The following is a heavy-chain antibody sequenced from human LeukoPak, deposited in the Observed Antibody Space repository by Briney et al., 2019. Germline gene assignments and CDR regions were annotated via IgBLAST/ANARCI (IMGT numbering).Heavy chain of an antibody. V-gene: IGHV1-18*01. CDR1: GYTFTSYG. J-gene: IGHJ4*02. CDR3: ARGYYYDSSGYYLIDY. D-gene: IGHD3-22*01. CDR2: ISAYNGNT. Sequence: GASVKVSCKASGYTFTSYGISWVRQAPGQGLEWMGWISAYNGNTNYAQKLQGRVTMTTDTSTSTAYMELRSLRSDDTAVYYCARGYYYDSSGYYLIDYWGQGTLVSVSS.